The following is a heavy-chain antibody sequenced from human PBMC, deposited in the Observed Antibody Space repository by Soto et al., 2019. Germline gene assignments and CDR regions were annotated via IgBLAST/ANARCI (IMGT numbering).Heavy chain of an antibody. J-gene: IGHJ4*02. D-gene: IGHD3-16*01. V-gene: IGHV1-18*01. CDR3: ARGGTPIDN. Sequence: QVQLVQSGAEVKKPGASVKVSCKASGYTFTNFGISWVRQAPGQGLEWMGWISAYNGNTNYAQNFQGRVTMTTDTSTRTAYMALRSLRSDDTAVNYRARGGTPIDNSGQGTLVTVSS. CDR2: ISAYNGNT. CDR1: GYTFTNFG.